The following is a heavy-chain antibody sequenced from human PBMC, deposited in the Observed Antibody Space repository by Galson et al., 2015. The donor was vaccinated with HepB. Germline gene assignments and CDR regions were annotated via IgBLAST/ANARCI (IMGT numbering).Heavy chain of an antibody. CDR3: VRGQYVTYSSDAFDI. Sequence: PALVKPTQTLTLTCTFSGFSLSTSGVGVGWIRQPPGEALEWLALIYWDNDERYSPSLKSRLTITKDTSKNQVVLTMTNMDPVDTATYYCVRGQYVTYSSDAFDIWGQGTMVTVSS. J-gene: IGHJ3*02. V-gene: IGHV2-5*02. CDR1: GFSLSTSGVG. CDR2: IYWDNDE. D-gene: IGHD6-6*01.